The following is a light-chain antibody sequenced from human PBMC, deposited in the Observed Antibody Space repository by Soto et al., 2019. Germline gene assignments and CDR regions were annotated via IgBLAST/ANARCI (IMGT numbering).Light chain of an antibody. J-gene: IGKJ3*01. Sequence: DIQMTQSPSTLSASVGDRVTITCRASQSISSWLAWYQQKPGKSPKLLIYDASSLESGVPSRFSGSGSGTEFTLTLSILQPDDFATYYCQQYNSYPFTFGPGTKVDIK. CDR2: DAS. V-gene: IGKV1-5*01. CDR1: QSISSW. CDR3: QQYNSYPFT.